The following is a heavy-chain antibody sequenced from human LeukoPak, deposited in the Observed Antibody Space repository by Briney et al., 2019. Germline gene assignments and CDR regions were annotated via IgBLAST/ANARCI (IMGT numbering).Heavy chain of an antibody. J-gene: IGHJ4*02. CDR2: IWYDGSNK. D-gene: IGHD6-13*01. CDR3: ARDTGSSSWYADYFDY. CDR1: GFTFSSYG. Sequence: PGGSLRLSCAASGFTFSSYGMHWVRQAPGKGLEWVAVIWYDGSNKYYADSVKGRFTISRDNSKNTLYLQMNSLRAEDTAVYYCARDTGSSSWYADYFDYWGQGTLVTVSS. V-gene: IGHV3-33*01.